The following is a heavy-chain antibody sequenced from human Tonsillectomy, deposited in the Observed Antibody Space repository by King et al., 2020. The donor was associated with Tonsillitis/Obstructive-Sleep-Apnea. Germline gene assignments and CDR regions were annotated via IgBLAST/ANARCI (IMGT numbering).Heavy chain of an antibody. D-gene: IGHD3-16*02. V-gene: IGHV2-5*02. CDR1: GFSLSSRTAG. J-gene: IGHJ3*02. CDR3: AHLNITYGGVVGVDAFDI. Sequence: TLKESGPSLVKPTETLTLTCMFSGFSLSSRTAGVGWIRQPPGEALEWLAVIYWDDDKRYRSSLKTRLIIAKDTSKNQVVLTMTNMDPVDTATKYCAHLNITYGGVVGVDAFDIWGQGTMVTVSS. CDR2: IYWDDDK.